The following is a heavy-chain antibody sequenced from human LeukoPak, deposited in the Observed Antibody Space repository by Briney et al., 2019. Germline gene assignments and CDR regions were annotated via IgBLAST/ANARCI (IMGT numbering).Heavy chain of an antibody. Sequence: SETLSLTCAVYGGSFRPYYWTWIRQPPGKGLEWIGEINHSGSTNYYPSLKSRVTISVDTSKNQFSLKLSSVTAADTAVYYCAKDYIWGQGTMVTVSS. CDR2: INHSGST. V-gene: IGHV4-34*01. J-gene: IGHJ3*02. CDR3: AKDYI. CDR1: GGSFRPYY.